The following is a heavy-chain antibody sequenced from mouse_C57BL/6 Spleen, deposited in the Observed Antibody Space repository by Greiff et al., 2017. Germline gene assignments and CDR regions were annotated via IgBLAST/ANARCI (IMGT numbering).Heavy chain of an antibody. CDR2: IDPSDSYT. CDR3: ARSAYGSSRDFDY. CDR1: GYTFTSYW. Sequence: QVQLQQPGAELVMPGASVKLSCKASGYTFTSYWMHWVKQRPGQGLEWIGEIDPSDSYTNYNQKFKGKSTLTVDKSSSTAYMQLSSLTSEDSAVYYCARSAYGSSRDFDYWGQGTTLTVSS. J-gene: IGHJ2*01. D-gene: IGHD1-1*01. V-gene: IGHV1-69*01.